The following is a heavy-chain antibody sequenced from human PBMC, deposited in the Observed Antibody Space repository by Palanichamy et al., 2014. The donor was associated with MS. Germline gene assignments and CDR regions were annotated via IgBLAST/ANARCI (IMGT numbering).Heavy chain of an antibody. J-gene: IGHJ3*02. D-gene: IGHD6-19*01. V-gene: IGHV3-23*01. CDR1: GFSFSSYA. CDR3: AKSNGWYDAFDI. CDR2: ISGSGGNT. Sequence: EVQLLESGGGLVQPGGSLRLSCAASGFSFSSYAMTWVRQAPGKGLEWVSTISGSGGNTYYADSVKGRFTISRDNSKNTLYVQMNSLRAEDTAVYYCAKSNGWYDAFDIWGQGTMVTVSS.